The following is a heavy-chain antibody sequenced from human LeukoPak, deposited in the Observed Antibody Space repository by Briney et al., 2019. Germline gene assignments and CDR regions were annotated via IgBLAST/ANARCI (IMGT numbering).Heavy chain of an antibody. D-gene: IGHD2-15*01. CDR1: GFTFSSYA. CDR2: ISDNSGNT. V-gene: IGHV3-23*01. J-gene: IGHJ6*03. CDR3: ARAGRKSRGVDIVRKKEAGYYYYMDV. Sequence: GGSLRLSCAASGFTFSSYAMSWVRQAPGQGLEWVSAISDNSGNTYYADSVKGRFTISRDNSENTLYLQMNSLRAEDTAVYYCARAGRKSRGVDIVRKKEAGYYYYMDVWGKGTTVTVSS.